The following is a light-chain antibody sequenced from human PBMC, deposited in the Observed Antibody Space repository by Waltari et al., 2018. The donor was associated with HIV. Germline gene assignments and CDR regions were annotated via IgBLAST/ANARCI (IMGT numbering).Light chain of an antibody. J-gene: IGKJ1*01. V-gene: IGKV1-39*01. CDR2: AAS. CDR3: QQSYTTPRT. CDR1: QAISNY. Sequence: DIQMTQSPSSLSASVGDRVTITCRASQAISNYLNWYQQKPGQPPKLLIYAASTLHGGGPSRFSGSGSGTEFTLTISSLQPEDFAIYYCQQSYTTPRTFGQGTKVEIK.